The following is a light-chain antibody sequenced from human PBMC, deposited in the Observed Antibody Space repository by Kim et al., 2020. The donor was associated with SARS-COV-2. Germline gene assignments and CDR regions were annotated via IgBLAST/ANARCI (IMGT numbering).Light chain of an antibody. J-gene: IGKJ4*01. CDR3: QQTNSFPLT. V-gene: IGKV1-12*01. CDR2: AAS. Sequence: DIQMTQSPSSVSASVGDRVTLTCRASQDVSTWVAWYQQKPGKAPNLLIFAASSLQSGVPSRISGSGSGTDFTLTISSLQPADFATYFCQQTNSFPLTFGGGTKVEI. CDR1: QDVSTW.